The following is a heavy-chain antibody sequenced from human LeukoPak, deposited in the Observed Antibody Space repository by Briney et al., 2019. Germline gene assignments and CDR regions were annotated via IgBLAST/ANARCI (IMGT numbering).Heavy chain of an antibody. CDR2: ISAYNGNT. CDR3: ARVTGVTAIRYYFDY. J-gene: IGHJ4*02. D-gene: IGHD2-21*02. CDR1: GYTFTSYG. Sequence: GASVKVSCKASGYTFTSYGVSWVRQAPGQGLEWMGWISAYNGNTNYAQKLQGRVTMTTDTSTSTAYMELRSLRSDDTAVYYCARVTGVTAIRYYFDYWGQGTLVTVSS. V-gene: IGHV1-18*01.